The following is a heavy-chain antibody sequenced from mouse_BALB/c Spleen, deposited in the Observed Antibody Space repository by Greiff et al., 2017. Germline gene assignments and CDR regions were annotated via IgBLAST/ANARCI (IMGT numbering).Heavy chain of an antibody. CDR2: ISSGGSYT. D-gene: IGHD4-1*01. J-gene: IGHJ3*01. V-gene: IGHV5-9-3*01. CDR3: ARPELGRGFAY. CDR1: GFTFSSYA. Sequence: EVHLVESGGGLVKPGGSLKLSCAASGFTFSSYAMSWVRQTPEKRLEWVATISSGGSYTYYPDSVKGRFTISRDNAKNTLYLQMSSLRSEDTAMYYCARPELGRGFAYWGQGTLVTVSA.